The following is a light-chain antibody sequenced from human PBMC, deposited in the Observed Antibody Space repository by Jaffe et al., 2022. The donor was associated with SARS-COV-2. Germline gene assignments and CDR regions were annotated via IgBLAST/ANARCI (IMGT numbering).Light chain of an antibody. CDR3: QQYYGTRYT. CDR2: WAS. Sequence: DIVMTQSPDSLAVSLGERATINCKSSQSVLYSSNNKNYLAWYQQKPGQPPKLLFYWASTRESGVPDRFSGSGSGTDFTLTISSLQAEDVAVYYCQQYYGTRYTFGQGTKLEIK. CDR1: QSVLYSSNNKNY. J-gene: IGKJ2*01. V-gene: IGKV4-1*01.